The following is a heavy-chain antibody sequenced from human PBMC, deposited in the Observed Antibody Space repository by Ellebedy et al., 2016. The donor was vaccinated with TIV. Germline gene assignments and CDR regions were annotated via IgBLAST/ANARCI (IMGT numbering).Heavy chain of an antibody. V-gene: IGHV3-48*01. CDR1: GFTFSRYS. Sequence: GESLKISXAASGFTFSRYSMNWVRQAPGKGLEWVSYISSSSSTIYYADSVKGRFTISRDKAKNSLYLQMNSVRAEDTAVYYCAAAAGAGDDAFDIWGQGTMVTVSS. D-gene: IGHD6-13*01. CDR2: ISSSSSTI. J-gene: IGHJ3*02. CDR3: AAAAGAGDDAFDI.